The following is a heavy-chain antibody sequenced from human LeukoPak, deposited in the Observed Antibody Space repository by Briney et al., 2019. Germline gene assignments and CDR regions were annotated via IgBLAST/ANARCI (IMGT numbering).Heavy chain of an antibody. D-gene: IGHD2-2*01. CDR3: AKDRAYQVLSFWFDP. CDR2: IKEDGSEK. Sequence: SGGSLRLSCTAPGFTFIDDWMIWGRQAPGKGLEWVANIKEDGSEKYYLGSVKGRFTISRDNAKNSLYLQMNSLRAEDTAMYYCAKDRAYQVLSFWFDPWGQGTLVTVSS. V-gene: IGHV3-7*01. CDR1: GFTFIDDW. J-gene: IGHJ5*02.